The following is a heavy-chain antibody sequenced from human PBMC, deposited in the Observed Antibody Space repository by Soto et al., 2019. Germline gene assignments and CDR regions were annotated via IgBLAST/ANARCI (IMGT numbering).Heavy chain of an antibody. CDR1: GGSISSGGYY. CDR3: ARDLGDYGPTRRGRYYGMDV. V-gene: IGHV4-31*03. D-gene: IGHD4-17*01. J-gene: IGHJ6*02. CDR2: IYYSGST. Sequence: QVQLQESGPGLVKPSQTLSLTCTVSGGSISSGGYYWSWIRQHPGKGLEWIGYIYYSGSTYYNPSLKSRVTISVDTSKNQFSLKLSSVTAADTAVYYCARDLGDYGPTRRGRYYGMDVWGQGTTVTVSS.